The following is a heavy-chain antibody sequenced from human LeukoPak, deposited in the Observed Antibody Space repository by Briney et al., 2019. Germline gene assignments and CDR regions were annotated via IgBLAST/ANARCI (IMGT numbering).Heavy chain of an antibody. D-gene: IGHD6-19*01. CDR1: GFTFSSYT. Sequence: PGGSLRLSCATSGFTFSSYTMNWVRQAPGKVLEGVSGISGSDGSTYYADSVKRRFTISRDNSKMTLYLQRNSLRVEDTAVYYCAKDPPGAGPDFDCWGQGTLVTVSS. CDR2: ISGSDGST. V-gene: IGHV3-23*01. CDR3: AKDPPGAGPDFDC. J-gene: IGHJ4*02.